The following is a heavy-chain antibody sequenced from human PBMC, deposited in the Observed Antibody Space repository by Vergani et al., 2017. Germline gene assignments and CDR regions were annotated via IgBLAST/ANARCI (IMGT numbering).Heavy chain of an antibody. CDR3: ARVEEYSGYATDDY. Sequence: EVQLVESGGGLVQPGRSLRLSCAASGFTFDDYAMHWVRQAPGKGLEWVSGISWNSGSIGYADSVKGRFTISRDNAKNTLYLQMNSLRAEDTAVYYCARVEEYSGYATDDYWGQGTLVTVSS. V-gene: IGHV3-9*01. D-gene: IGHD5-12*01. CDR2: ISWNSGSI. J-gene: IGHJ4*02. CDR1: GFTFDDYA.